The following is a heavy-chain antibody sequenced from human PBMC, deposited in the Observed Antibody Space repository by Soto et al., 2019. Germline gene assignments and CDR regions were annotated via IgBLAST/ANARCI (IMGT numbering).Heavy chain of an antibody. CDR1: GFTFSSYA. Sequence: WGSLRLSCAACGFTFSSYAMSWVRQAPGKGLEWVSAISGSGGSTYYADSVKGRFTISRDNSKNTLYLQMNSLRAEDTAVYYCAKVGNRAMVTGIEDYWGQGTLVTSPQ. CDR3: AKVGNRAMVTGIEDY. V-gene: IGHV3-23*01. J-gene: IGHJ4*02. D-gene: IGHD5-18*01. CDR2: ISGSGGST.